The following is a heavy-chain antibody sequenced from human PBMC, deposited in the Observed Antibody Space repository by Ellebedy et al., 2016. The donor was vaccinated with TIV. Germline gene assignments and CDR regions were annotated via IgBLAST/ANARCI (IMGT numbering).Heavy chain of an antibody. J-gene: IGHJ4*02. V-gene: IGHV4-59*12. CDR3: ASAGSIQLWLDY. CDR2: IHYTGST. D-gene: IGHD5-18*01. Sequence: MPSETLSLTCSVSGDPIGSSYWNWIRQAPGKGLEWIGHIHYTGSTSYNPSLKSRVTISVDRSKNQFSLKLSSVTAADTAVYYCASAGSIQLWLDYWGQGTLVTVSS. CDR1: GDPIGSSY.